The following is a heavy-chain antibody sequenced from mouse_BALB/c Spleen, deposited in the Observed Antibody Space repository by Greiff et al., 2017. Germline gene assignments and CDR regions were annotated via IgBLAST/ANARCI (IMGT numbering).Heavy chain of an antibody. CDR2: ISSGSSTI. Sequence: DVQRVESGGGLVQPGGSRKLSCAASGFTFSSFGMHWVRQAPEKGLEWVAYISSGSSTIYYADTVKGRFTISRDNPKNTLFLQMTSLRSEDTAMYYCARKYGNGYAMDYWGQGTSVTVSS. J-gene: IGHJ4*01. V-gene: IGHV5-17*02. CDR3: ARKYGNGYAMDY. CDR1: GFTFSSFG. D-gene: IGHD2-10*02.